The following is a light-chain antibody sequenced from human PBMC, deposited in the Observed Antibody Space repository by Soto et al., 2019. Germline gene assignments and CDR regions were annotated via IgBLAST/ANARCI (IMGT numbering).Light chain of an antibody. V-gene: IGLV2-23*01. Sequence: ALTQPASVSGSPAQSITISCTGASSDVGSYNLVSWYQQHPGKAPKLMIYEGSKRPSGVSNRFSGSKSGNTASLTISGLQAEDEANYYCCSYAGSNTPVVFGGGTKLTVL. CDR2: EGS. CDR1: SSDVGSYNL. J-gene: IGLJ2*01. CDR3: CSYAGSNTPVV.